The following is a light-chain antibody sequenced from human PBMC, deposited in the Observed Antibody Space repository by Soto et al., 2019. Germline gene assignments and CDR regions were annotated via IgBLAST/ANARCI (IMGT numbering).Light chain of an antibody. V-gene: IGKV3-20*01. J-gene: IGKJ1*01. CDR2: GAS. Sequence: EIVLTQSPGTLSLSPGERATLSCRASQSVSSSYLVWYQQKPGQAPRLLIYGASSRATGIPDRFSGSGSGTDSTLTISRLEPEDFAVYYCQPFGNSPWTFGQGTKVEIK. CDR1: QSVSSSY. CDR3: QPFGNSPWT.